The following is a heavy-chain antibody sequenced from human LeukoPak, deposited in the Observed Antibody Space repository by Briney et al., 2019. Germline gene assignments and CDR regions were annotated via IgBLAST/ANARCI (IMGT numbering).Heavy chain of an antibody. V-gene: IGHV3-23*01. D-gene: IGHD6-19*01. Sequence: PGVTLRLSCAASGFTFSSYAMSWVRHAPGKGLEWVSAISGSGGSTYYADSVTGRFTISRDNSKNTLYLQMNSLRAEDTAVYYCAKVASSGWGYFDYWGQGPLVTVSS. CDR3: AKVASSGWGYFDY. CDR2: ISGSGGST. J-gene: IGHJ4*02. CDR1: GFTFSSYA.